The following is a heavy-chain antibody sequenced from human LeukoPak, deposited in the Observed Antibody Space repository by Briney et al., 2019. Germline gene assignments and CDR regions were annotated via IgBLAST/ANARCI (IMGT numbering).Heavy chain of an antibody. J-gene: IGHJ4*02. Sequence: KNGGSLRLSCAASGFTFSDYYMSWIRQAPGKGLEWVSYISSSGSTIYYADSVKGRFTISRDNAKNSLYLQMNSLRAEDTAVYYCAKGGAQQAVYYYDYWGQGTLVTVSS. CDR2: ISSSGSTI. V-gene: IGHV3-11*04. D-gene: IGHD2-8*01. CDR1: GFTFSDYY. CDR3: AKGGAQQAVYYYDY.